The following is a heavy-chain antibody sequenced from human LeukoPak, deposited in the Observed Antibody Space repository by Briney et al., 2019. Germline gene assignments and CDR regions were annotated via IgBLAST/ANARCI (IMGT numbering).Heavy chain of an antibody. V-gene: IGHV3-11*01. D-gene: IGHD2-2*01. J-gene: IGHJ5*02. CDR1: GFTFSDYY. CDR3: ARDSAHVVVVPAAIPPGLGNWSAP. Sequence: GGSLRLSCAASGFTFSDYYIRWVRQAPGKGLEWVAFISGSARNTKYADSVNGRFTISRDNDKNSLYLQMNSLSAEETATYSCARDSAHVVVVPAAIPPGLGNWSAPWGQGTLLTVSS. CDR2: ISGSARNT.